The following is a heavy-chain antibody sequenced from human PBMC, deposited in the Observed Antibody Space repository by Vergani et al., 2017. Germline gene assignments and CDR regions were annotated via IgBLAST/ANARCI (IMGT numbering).Heavy chain of an antibody. D-gene: IGHD3-10*01. J-gene: IGHJ6*02. Sequence: EVQLVESGGGLVKPGGSLRLSCAASGFTFDDYGMSWVRQAPGKGLEWVSGINWNGGSTGYADSVKGRFTISRDNAKNSLYLQMNSLRAEDTAVYYCAGENLGDYYGSGSYYKWGYYYYGMDVWGQGTTVTVSS. CDR2: INWNGGST. CDR1: GFTFDDYG. CDR3: AGENLGDYYGSGSYYKWGYYYYGMDV. V-gene: IGHV3-20*04.